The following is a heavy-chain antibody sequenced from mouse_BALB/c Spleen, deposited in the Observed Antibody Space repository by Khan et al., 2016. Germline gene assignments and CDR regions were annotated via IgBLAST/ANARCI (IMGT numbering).Heavy chain of an antibody. CDR1: GYTFTNYG. Sequence: QIQLVQSGPELKKPGETVKISCKASGYTFTNYGMNWVKQAPGKGLKWMGWINTYTGEPTYADDFKGRFAFSLETSASTAYLQINNLKNEDTATYVCARRDYYGSSSWYFDVWGAGTTVTVSS. CDR2: INTYTGEP. J-gene: IGHJ1*01. D-gene: IGHD1-1*01. V-gene: IGHV9-3-1*01. CDR3: ARRDYYGSSSWYFDV.